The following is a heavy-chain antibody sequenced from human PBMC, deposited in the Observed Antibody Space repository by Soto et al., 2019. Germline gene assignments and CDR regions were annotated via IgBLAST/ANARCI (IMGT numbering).Heavy chain of an antibody. CDR3: ATRGAIYDSSGNDAFDI. D-gene: IGHD3-22*01. Sequence: ASVKVSCKVSGYTLTELSMHWVRQAPGKGLEWMGGFDPEDGETIYAQKFQGRVTMTEDTSTDTAYMELSSLRSEDTAVYYCATRGAIYDSSGNDAFDIWGQGTQVTVSS. V-gene: IGHV1-24*01. J-gene: IGHJ3*02. CDR2: FDPEDGET. CDR1: GYTLTELS.